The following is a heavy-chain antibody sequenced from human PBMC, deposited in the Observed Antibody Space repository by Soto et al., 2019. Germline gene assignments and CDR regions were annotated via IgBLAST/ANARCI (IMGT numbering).Heavy chain of an antibody. CDR2: IIPMYGPA. CDR1: GGTFSSYA. D-gene: IGHD3-10*01. J-gene: IGHJ5*02. V-gene: IGHV1-69*01. Sequence: QVPLVQSGAEVKKPGSSVTVSCKASGGTFSSYAIHWVRQAPGQGLEWMGGIIPMYGPAKYAQRFQGRVTITADESTTTVYMERTSLTSQDTAVYYGARVTSMVRGVIDTWFDPWGHGTLVTVSS. CDR3: ARVTSMVRGVIDTWFDP.